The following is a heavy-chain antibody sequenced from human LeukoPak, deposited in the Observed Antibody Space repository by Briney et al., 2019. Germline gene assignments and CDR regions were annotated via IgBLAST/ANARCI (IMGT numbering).Heavy chain of an antibody. CDR2: INPNSGGT. V-gene: IGHV1-2*02. CDR3: ARRFTKTIVAATKWFDP. Sequence: ASVKVSCKASGYTFTAYYMHWVRQGPGQGLEWMGWINPNSGGTNYAQKFQGRVTMTRDTSISTAYMELSRLRSDDTAVFYCARRFTKTIVAATKWFDPWGQGTLVTVSS. D-gene: IGHD2-21*01. CDR1: GYTFTAYY. J-gene: IGHJ5*02.